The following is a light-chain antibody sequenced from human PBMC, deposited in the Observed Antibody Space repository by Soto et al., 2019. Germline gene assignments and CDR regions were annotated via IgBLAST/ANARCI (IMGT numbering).Light chain of an antibody. Sequence: QSVLTQPPSVSGAPGQRVTISCTGSSSNIGRGYDVHWYQQFPGSAPRLLLSGDSKRPSGVPDRFSGSRSGTSASLAITGLQAEDEADYYCQTFDSSLTISWVFGGGTKLTVL. CDR2: GDS. CDR1: SSNIGRGYD. V-gene: IGLV1-40*01. J-gene: IGLJ3*02. CDR3: QTFDSSLTISWV.